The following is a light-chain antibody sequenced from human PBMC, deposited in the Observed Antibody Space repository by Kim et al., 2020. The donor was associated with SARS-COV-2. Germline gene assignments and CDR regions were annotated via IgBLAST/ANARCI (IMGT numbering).Light chain of an antibody. CDR2: CAS. CDR3: QQYGSSPWYT. Sequence: SPGERATLSCRASQSVSSSYLAWYQQKPGQAPRLLIYCASSRATGIPDRFSGSGSGTDFTLTISRLEPEDFAVYYCQQYGSSPWYTFGQGTKLEIK. J-gene: IGKJ2*01. V-gene: IGKV3-20*01. CDR1: QSVSSSY.